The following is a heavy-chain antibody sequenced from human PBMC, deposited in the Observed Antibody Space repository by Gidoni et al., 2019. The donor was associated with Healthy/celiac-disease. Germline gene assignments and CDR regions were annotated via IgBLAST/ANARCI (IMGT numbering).Heavy chain of an antibody. D-gene: IGHD6-13*01. Sequence: EVQLLESGGGLVQPGGSLRLSCAASGFTFSSYAMSWVRQAPGKGLEWVSAISGSGGSTYDADSVKGRFTISRDNSKNTLYLQMNSLRAEDTAVYYCAKEIAAAVYYYYYGMDVWGQGTTVTVSS. J-gene: IGHJ6*02. V-gene: IGHV3-23*01. CDR2: ISGSGGST. CDR1: GFTFSSYA. CDR3: AKEIAAAVYYYYYGMDV.